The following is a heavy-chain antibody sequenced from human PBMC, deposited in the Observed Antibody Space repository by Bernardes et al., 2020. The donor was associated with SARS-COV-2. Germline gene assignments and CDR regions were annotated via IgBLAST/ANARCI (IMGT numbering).Heavy chain of an antibody. CDR1: GGSISSYY. CDR3: AGRRLTGPIQY. D-gene: IGHD1-7*01. V-gene: IGHV4-59*01. CDR2: IFYSGAT. Sequence: SETLSLTCTVSGGSISSYYWSWIRQPPGKGLELIGYIFYSGATNYNPSLKSRLTMSLDTSNNDFSLRLSSVTAADTAVYYCAGRRLTGPIQYWGQGTLVTVSS. J-gene: IGHJ4*02.